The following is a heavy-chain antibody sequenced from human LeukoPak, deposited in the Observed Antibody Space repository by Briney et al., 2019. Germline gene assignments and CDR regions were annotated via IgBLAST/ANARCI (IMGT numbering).Heavy chain of an antibody. Sequence: ASVKVSCKASGYTFTSYDINWVRQATGQGLEWMGWMNPNSGNTGYAQKFQGRVTMTRNTSISTAYMELSSLRSEDTAVYYCARGRDLLWFGELRGWFDPWGQGTLVTVPS. CDR2: MNPNSGNT. CDR1: GYTFTSYD. CDR3: ARGRDLLWFGELRGWFDP. V-gene: IGHV1-8*01. D-gene: IGHD3-10*01. J-gene: IGHJ5*02.